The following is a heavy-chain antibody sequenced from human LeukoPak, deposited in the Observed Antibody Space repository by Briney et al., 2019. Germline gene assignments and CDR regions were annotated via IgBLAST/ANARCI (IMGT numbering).Heavy chain of an antibody. D-gene: IGHD3-10*02. J-gene: IGHJ4*02. Sequence: GRSLRLSCAASGFTFDDYAMHWVRQAPGKGLEWVSGISWNSGSLGYADSVKGRFTISRGNAKNSLYLQMNSLRAEDTALYYCAKSPLATMSPTFDYWGQGTLVTVSS. CDR2: ISWNSGSL. V-gene: IGHV3-9*01. CDR1: GFTFDDYA. CDR3: AKSPLATMSPTFDY.